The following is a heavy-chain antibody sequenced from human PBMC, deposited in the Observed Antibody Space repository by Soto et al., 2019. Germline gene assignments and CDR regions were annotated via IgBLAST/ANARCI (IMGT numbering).Heavy chain of an antibody. Sequence: GGSLRLSCAASGFTFSSYAMHWVRQAPGKGLEWVAVISYDGSNKYYADSVKGRFTISRDNSKNTLYLQMNSLRAEDTAVYYCAREFLYSSSWHSRENYYYYYGMDVWGQGTTVTVSS. CDR1: GFTFSSYA. J-gene: IGHJ6*02. D-gene: IGHD6-13*01. CDR3: AREFLYSSSWHSRENYYYYYGMDV. CDR2: ISYDGSNK. V-gene: IGHV3-30-3*01.